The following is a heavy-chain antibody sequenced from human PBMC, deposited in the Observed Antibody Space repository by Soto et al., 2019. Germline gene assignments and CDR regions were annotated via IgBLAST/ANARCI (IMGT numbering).Heavy chain of an antibody. CDR3: ARKYSSSWYYYYGMDV. CDR1: GGTFTSYG. V-gene: IGHV1-18*04. Sequence: ASVKVSCKASGGTFTSYGISWVRQAPGQGLEWMGWISAYNGNTNYAQKLQGRVTMTTDTSTSTAYMELRSLRSDDTAVYYCARKYSSSWYYYYGMDVWGQGTTVTVSS. D-gene: IGHD6-13*01. J-gene: IGHJ6*02. CDR2: ISAYNGNT.